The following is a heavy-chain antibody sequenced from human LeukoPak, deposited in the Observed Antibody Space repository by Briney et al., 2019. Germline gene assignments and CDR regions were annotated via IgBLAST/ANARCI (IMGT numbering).Heavy chain of an antibody. V-gene: IGHV4-34*01. J-gene: IGHJ5*02. D-gene: IGHD6-6*01. CDR3: AVRDGHSTSSGDT. Sequence: PSETLSLTCGFYGGSFRNYYWSCIRQSPGKGLEWIGEINQSGRTNYSPSLKTRLTISVDTAKNLFSLNLTSMTAADTATYYCAVRDGHSTSSGDTWGQGTLVTVSS. CDR1: GGSFRNYY. CDR2: INQSGRT.